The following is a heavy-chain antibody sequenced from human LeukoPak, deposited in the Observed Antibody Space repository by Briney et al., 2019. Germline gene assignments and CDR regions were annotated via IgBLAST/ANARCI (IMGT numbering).Heavy chain of an antibody. J-gene: IGHJ3*02. CDR1: GFTFSSHW. Sequence: GGSLRLSCAASGFTFSSHWMPWVRQAPGKGLVWVSRINADLRNTTYADSVKGRFTISRDNAKNTLYLQMNSLRAEDTAVYHCEMSKSWYSTDDLDIWGKGTMVTVSS. V-gene: IGHV3-74*03. CDR2: INADLRNT. D-gene: IGHD2-15*01. CDR3: EMSKSWYSTDDLDI.